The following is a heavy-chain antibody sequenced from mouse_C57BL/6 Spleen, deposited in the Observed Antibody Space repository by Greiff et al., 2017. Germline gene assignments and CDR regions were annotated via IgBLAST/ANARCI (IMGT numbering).Heavy chain of an antibody. V-gene: IGHV1-49*01. J-gene: IGHJ4*01. CDR1: YFAFLASA. CDR2: FTMYSDAT. Sequence: LEESGAELVRPGSSVKLSCKDSYFAFLASAMHWVKQRPGHGLEWIGSFTMYSDATEYSENFKGKATLTANTSSSTAYMELSSLTSEDSAVYYCARTIGSSSYYAMDYWGQGTSVTVSS. CDR3: ARTIGSSSYYAMDY. D-gene: IGHD1-1*01.